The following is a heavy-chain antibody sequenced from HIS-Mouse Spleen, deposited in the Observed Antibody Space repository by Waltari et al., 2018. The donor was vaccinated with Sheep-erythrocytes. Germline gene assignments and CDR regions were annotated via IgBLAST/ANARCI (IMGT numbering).Heavy chain of an antibody. J-gene: IGHJ3*02. D-gene: IGHD4-17*01. Sequence: ESGGGLIQPGGSLRLSCAASGFTVSSNYMSWVRQAPGKGLECVSVIYSGGSTYYADSVKGRFTISRDNTKNTLYLNMNSLRAEDTAVYYCARGHPDYGDYDAFDIWGQGTMVTVSS. CDR3: ARGHPDYGDYDAFDI. CDR1: GFTVSSNY. V-gene: IGHV3-53*01. CDR2: IYSGGST.